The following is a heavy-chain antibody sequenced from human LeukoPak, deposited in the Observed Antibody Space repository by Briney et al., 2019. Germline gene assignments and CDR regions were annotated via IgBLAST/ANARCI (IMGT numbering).Heavy chain of an antibody. CDR1: GFIFSSYA. CDR3: AKDGGSYTGYFDY. Sequence: GGSLRLSCAASGFIFSSYAMSWVRQAPGKGLEWVSAISRSGGITYYADSVKGRFTISRDNSKNTLYLQMNSLRADDTAVYYCAKDGGSYTGYFDYWGQGTLVTVSS. J-gene: IGHJ4*02. CDR2: ISRSGGIT. V-gene: IGHV3-23*01. D-gene: IGHD1-26*01.